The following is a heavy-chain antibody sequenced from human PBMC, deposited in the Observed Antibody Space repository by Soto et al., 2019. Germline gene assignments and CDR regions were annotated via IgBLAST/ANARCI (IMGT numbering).Heavy chain of an antibody. CDR2: IWFDGSNK. V-gene: IGHV3-33*01. J-gene: IGHJ4*02. Sequence: QVQLVESGGGLVQPGRSLRLSCAASGFTFSSYGMHWVRQAPGKGLEWVAVIWFDGSNKFYADSVKGRFTISRDNSKNTVSLQMNSLGDEDSAAFYCATTGPYWGQGTLVTVSS. CDR1: GFTFSSYG. CDR3: ATTGPY.